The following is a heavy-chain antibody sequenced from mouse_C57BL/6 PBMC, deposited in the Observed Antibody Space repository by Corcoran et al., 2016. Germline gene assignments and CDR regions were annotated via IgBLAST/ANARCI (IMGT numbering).Heavy chain of an antibody. V-gene: IGHV1-80*01. D-gene: IGHD2-3*01. CDR3: ARSGNDGYDY. CDR1: GYAFSSYW. Sequence: QVQLQQSGAELVKPGASVKISCKASGYAFSSYWLNWVKQRPGKGLEWIGQIYPGDGDTNYNGKFKGKATLTADKSSSTAYMQLSSLTYEDSAVYFCARSGNDGYDYWGQGTTLTVSS. CDR2: IYPGDGDT. J-gene: IGHJ2*01.